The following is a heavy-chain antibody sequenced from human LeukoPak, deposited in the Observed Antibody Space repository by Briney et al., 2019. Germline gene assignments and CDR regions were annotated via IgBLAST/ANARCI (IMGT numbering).Heavy chain of an antibody. V-gene: IGHV4-34*01. J-gene: IGHJ4*02. D-gene: IGHD2-8*01. CDR3: ARRTPDGVYYFDY. CDR2: INHSGST. Sequence: PSETLSLTCAVYGGSFSGYYWSWIRQPPGKGLEWIGEINHSGSTNYNPSLKSRVTISVDTSKNQFSLKMSSVTAADTAVYYCARRTPDGVYYFDYWGQGTLVTVSS. CDR1: GGSFSGYY.